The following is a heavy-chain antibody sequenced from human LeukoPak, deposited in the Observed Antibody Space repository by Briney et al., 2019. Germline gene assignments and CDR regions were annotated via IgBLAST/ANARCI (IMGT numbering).Heavy chain of an antibody. Sequence: GGSLRLSCAASGFTFSRYWMSWVRQAPRKGLEWVTNIKQDGSETYYVDSVKGRFTISRDNAKNSLYLQMNSLRAEDTAVYYCARDKGDYDTSGSLFVFGGQGTLVTVSS. CDR3: ARDKGDYDTSGSLFVF. V-gene: IGHV3-7*03. CDR2: IKQDGSET. CDR1: GFTFSRYW. J-gene: IGHJ4*02. D-gene: IGHD3-22*01.